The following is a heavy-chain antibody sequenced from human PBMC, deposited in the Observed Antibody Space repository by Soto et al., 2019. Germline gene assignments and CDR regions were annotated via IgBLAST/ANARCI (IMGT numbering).Heavy chain of an antibody. CDR2: ISGGGDGT. V-gene: IGHV3-23*01. CDR3: ARARTIFGVVHDAFDI. Sequence: PGGSLRLSCAASGFTFYNYAMNWVRQAPGKGLEWVSTISGGGDGTYYADSVKGRFTISRDNSRNTVYLQMNSLRAEDTAVYYCARARTIFGVVHDAFDIWGQGTMVTVSS. CDR1: GFTFYNYA. J-gene: IGHJ3*02. D-gene: IGHD3-3*01.